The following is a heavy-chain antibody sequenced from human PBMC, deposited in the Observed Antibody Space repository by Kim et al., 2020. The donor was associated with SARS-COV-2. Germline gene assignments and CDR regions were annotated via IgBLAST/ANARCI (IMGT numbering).Heavy chain of an antibody. V-gene: IGHV3-9*01. J-gene: IGHJ6*02. D-gene: IGHD3-22*01. Sequence: GGSLRLSCAASGFTFDDYAMHWVRQAPGKGLEWVSGISWNSGSIGYADSVKGRFTISRDNAKNSLYLQMNSLRAEDTALYYCAKDPSSGYSYYYYGMDVWGQGTTVTVSS. CDR1: GFTFDDYA. CDR2: ISWNSGSI. CDR3: AKDPSSGYSYYYYGMDV.